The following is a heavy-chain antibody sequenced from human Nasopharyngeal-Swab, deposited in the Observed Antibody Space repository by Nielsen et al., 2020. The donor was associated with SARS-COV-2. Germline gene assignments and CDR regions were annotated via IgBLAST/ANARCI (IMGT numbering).Heavy chain of an antibody. Sequence: GGSLRLSCSASGFTFSSYAMHWVRQAPGKGLEYVSAISSNGGSTYYSDSVKGRFTISRDNSKNTLYLQMSSLRAEDTAVYYCVKAGLGFRIAAVETGIAVAGTVGGYGMDVWGQGTTVTVSS. CDR1: GFTFSSYA. CDR2: ISSNGGST. V-gene: IGHV3-64D*06. D-gene: IGHD6-19*01. CDR3: VKAGLGFRIAAVETGIAVAGTVGGYGMDV. J-gene: IGHJ6*02.